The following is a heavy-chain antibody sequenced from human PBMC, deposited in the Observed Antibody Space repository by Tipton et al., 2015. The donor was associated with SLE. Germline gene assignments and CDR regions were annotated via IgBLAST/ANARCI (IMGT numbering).Heavy chain of an antibody. Sequence: TLSLTCTVSGGSISSYYWSWIRQPPGKGLEWIGYIYYSGSTNYNPSLKSRVTISVDTSKNQFSLELSSVTAADTAVYYCARHVTYYGSGRVWFDPWGQGTLVTVSS. CDR3: ARHVTYYGSGRVWFDP. CDR1: GGSISSYY. CDR2: IYYSGST. V-gene: IGHV4-59*08. J-gene: IGHJ5*02. D-gene: IGHD3-10*01.